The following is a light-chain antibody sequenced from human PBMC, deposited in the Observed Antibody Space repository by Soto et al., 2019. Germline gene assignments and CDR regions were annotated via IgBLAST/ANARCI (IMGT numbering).Light chain of an antibody. V-gene: IGKV3-20*01. Sequence: EIVLTQSPGTLSLSPGDTATLSCRATQSVRNNFLSWYQQKPGQAPRLLMYLASTRATGIPDRFSGSGSGTDFTHTISRLEPEDFAVYYCQQHSDPPPSYTFGQGTKLEIK. J-gene: IGKJ2*01. CDR1: QSVRNNF. CDR2: LAS. CDR3: QQHSDPPPSYT.